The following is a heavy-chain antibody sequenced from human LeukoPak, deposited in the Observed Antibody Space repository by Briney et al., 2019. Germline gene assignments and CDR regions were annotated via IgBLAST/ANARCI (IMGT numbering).Heavy chain of an antibody. CDR3: ASNYDSSGFSHFDY. V-gene: IGHV3-7*03. CDR1: GFTFSSYW. D-gene: IGHD3-22*01. J-gene: IGHJ4*02. Sequence: GGSLRLSCAASGFTFSSYWMSWVRQAPGKGLEWVANIKQDGSEKYYVDSVKGRFTISRDNAKNSLYLQMNSLRAEGTAVYYCASNYDSSGFSHFDYWGQGTLVTVSS. CDR2: IKQDGSEK.